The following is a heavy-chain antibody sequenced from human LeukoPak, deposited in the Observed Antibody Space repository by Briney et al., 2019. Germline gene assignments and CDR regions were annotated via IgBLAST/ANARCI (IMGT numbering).Heavy chain of an antibody. CDR1: GFTFTKHW. CDR3: AKERRLRYCSSTSCHYFDY. D-gene: IGHD2-2*01. J-gene: IGHJ4*02. Sequence: PGGSLRLSCAATGFTFTKHWMSWVRQAPGKGLEWVSAISGSGGSTYYADSVKGRFTISRDNSKNTLYLQMNSLRAEDTAVYYCAKERRLRYCSSTSCHYFDYWGQGTLVTVSS. CDR2: ISGSGGST. V-gene: IGHV3-23*01.